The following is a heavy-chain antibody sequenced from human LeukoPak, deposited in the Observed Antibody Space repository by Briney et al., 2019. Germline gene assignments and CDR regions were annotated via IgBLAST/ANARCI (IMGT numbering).Heavy chain of an antibody. D-gene: IGHD2-2*01. CDR2: ISGSGGST. J-gene: IGHJ4*02. CDR3: AKGDCSSTNCYPDY. Sequence: GGSLRLSCAASGFTFSTYSMNWVRQAPGKGLEWVSVISGSGGSTYYADSVKDRFTISRDNSKNTLYLQMNSLRVEDTAVYFCAKGDCSSTNCYPDYWGQGILVTVSS. V-gene: IGHV3-23*01. CDR1: GFTFSTYS.